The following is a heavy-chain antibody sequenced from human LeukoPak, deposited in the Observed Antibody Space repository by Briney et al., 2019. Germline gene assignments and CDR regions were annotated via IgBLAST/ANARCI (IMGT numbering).Heavy chain of an antibody. V-gene: IGHV1-2*02. CDR1: GGTFSSYA. Sequence: ASVKVSCKASGGTFSSYAISWVRQAPGQGLEWMGWINPNSGGTNYAQKFQGRVTMTRDTSISTAYMELSRLRSDDTAVYYCARGAYSDSSGYYRFDYWGQGTLVTVSS. CDR3: ARGAYSDSSGYYRFDY. CDR2: INPNSGGT. J-gene: IGHJ4*02. D-gene: IGHD3-22*01.